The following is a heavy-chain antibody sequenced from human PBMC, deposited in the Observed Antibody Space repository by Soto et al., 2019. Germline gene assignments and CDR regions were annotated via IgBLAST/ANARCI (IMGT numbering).Heavy chain of an antibody. J-gene: IGHJ5*02. CDR1: GGSVNGYY. CDR3: ATRITVFGLLIPPFDP. V-gene: IGHV4-34*10. Sequence: TSETLSLTCAVYGGSVNGYYWNWIRQPPGKGPEGIGEINHTGGTHYNPSLKSRVTMSVDTSKNQFSLRMSSVTAAAPAIYYCATRITVFGLLIPPFDPWGQGTQVTFSS. CDR2: INHTGGT. D-gene: IGHD3-3*01.